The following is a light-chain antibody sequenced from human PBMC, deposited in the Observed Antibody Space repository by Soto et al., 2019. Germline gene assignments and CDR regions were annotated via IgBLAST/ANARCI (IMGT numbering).Light chain of an antibody. J-gene: IGLJ2*01. V-gene: IGLV1-40*01. CDR2: GNS. CDR1: SSNIGAGYD. Sequence: QSVLTQPPSVSGAPGKRVTISCTGSSSNIGAGYDVHWYQQLPGTAPKLLIYGNSNRPSGVPDRFSGSKSGTSASLAITGLQAADEADYYCQSYDSSLSGYVVFGGGTKLTVL. CDR3: QSYDSSLSGYVV.